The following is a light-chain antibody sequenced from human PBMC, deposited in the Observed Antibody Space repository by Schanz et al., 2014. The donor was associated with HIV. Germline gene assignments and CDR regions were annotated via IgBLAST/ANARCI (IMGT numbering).Light chain of an antibody. Sequence: QSALTQPPSASGSPGQSVTISCTGTSSDLRNYNYLSWFQHHPGKAPKLMFYDVNQRPSGVPARFSGSKSGTSASLAISWLQSEDEADYYCASWDDSLNGWVFGGGTKLTVL. J-gene: IGLJ3*02. CDR1: SSDLRNYNY. CDR2: DVN. V-gene: IGLV2-8*01. CDR3: ASWDDSLNGWV.